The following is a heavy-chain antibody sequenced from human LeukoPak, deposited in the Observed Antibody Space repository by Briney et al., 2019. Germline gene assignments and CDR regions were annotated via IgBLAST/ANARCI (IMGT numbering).Heavy chain of an antibody. J-gene: IGHJ4*02. CDR1: GGSISSYY. D-gene: IGHD4-17*01. CDR3: ARHHHDYGDYFDY. CDR2: IYYSGST. Sequence: SETLSLTCTVSGGSISSYYWSWIRQPPGKGLEWIGYIYYSGSTNYNPSLKSRVTISVDTSKNQFSLKLSSVTAADTAVYYCARHHHDYGDYFDYWGQGTLVTVSS. V-gene: IGHV4-59*08.